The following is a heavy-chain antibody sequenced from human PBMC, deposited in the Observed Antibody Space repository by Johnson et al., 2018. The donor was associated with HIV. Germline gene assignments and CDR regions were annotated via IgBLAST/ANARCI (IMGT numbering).Heavy chain of an antibody. CDR1: GFSFSNYW. V-gene: IGHV3-74*03. CDR2: IKSDGSST. D-gene: IGHD7-27*01. J-gene: IGHJ3*02. Sequence: EVQLVESGGGLVQPGGSLRLSCVVSGFSFSNYWMEWVRQAPGKGLVWVSRIKSDGSSTTYADSVKGRFTISRDNAKNSLYLQMNSLRAEDTAVYYCARIRPANWGVNDAFDIWGQGTMVTVSS. CDR3: ARIRPANWGVNDAFDI.